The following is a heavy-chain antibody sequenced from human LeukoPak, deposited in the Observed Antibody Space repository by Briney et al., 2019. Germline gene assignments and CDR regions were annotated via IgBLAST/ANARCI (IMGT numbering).Heavy chain of an antibody. CDR3: ARPTSGMDV. CDR1: GYTFTRYG. V-gene: IGHV1-18*01. Sequence: ASVKLSCKASGYTFTRYGLSWVRRAPGHGLEWMGWISAYNGNTNYAQKLQGRVTMTTDTSTSTAYMELRSLRSDDTAVYYCARPTSGMDVWGQGTTVTVSS. J-gene: IGHJ6*02. CDR2: ISAYNGNT.